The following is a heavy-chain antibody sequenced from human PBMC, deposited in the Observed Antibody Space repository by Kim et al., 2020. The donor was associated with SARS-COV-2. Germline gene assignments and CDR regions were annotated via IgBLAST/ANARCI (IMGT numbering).Heavy chain of an antibody. Sequence: NGRFTLCRDNSKNSLYLQMNSRRAEDPAVYYCARGEVGAGYNYGCFDYWGQGTLVTVSS. V-gene: IGHV3-30*07. D-gene: IGHD5-12*01. J-gene: IGHJ4*02. CDR3: ARGEVGAGYNYGCFDY.